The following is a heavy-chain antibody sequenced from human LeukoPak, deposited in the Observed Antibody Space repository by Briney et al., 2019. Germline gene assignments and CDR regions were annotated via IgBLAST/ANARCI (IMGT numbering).Heavy chain of an antibody. CDR1: GITISSYA. V-gene: IGHV3-21*01. CDR3: AKVPRAVVMATWFDP. CDR2: ISGSGSNI. J-gene: IGHJ5*02. D-gene: IGHD3-22*01. Sequence: PGGSLRLSCAASGITISSYAMNWVRQAPGKGLEWVSTISGSGSNIYYADSVKGRFTISRDNAKNSLYLQMNSLRAEDTAVYYCAKVPRAVVMATWFDPWGQGTLVTVSS.